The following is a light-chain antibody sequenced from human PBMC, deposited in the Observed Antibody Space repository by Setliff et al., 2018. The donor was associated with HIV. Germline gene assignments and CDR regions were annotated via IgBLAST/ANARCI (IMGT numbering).Light chain of an antibody. CDR2: DVS. J-gene: IGLJ3*02. CDR1: SSDVGGYNF. Sequence: QSALAQPASVSGSPGQSITISCTGTSSDVGGYNFVSWYQQHPGKAPKLIIYDVSNRPSGVSNRFSGSKSGNTASLTISGLQAEDEADYYCTSYTSSSMVFGGGTK. V-gene: IGLV2-14*03. CDR3: TSYTSSSMV.